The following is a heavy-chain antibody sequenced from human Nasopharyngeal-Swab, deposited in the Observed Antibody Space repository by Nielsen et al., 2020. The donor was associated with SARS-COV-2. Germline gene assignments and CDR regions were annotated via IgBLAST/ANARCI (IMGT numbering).Heavy chain of an antibody. CDR2: INHSGST. J-gene: IGHJ4*02. D-gene: IGHD6-13*01. CDR3: ARIAAAGIFDY. Sequence: CMRQAPGKGLEWIGEINHSGSTNYNPSLKSRVTISVDTSKNQFSLKLSSVTAADTAVYYCARIAAAGIFDYWGQGTLVTVSS. V-gene: IGHV4-34*09.